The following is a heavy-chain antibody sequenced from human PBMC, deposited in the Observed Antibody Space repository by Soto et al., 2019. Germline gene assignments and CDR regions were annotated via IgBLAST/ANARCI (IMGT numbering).Heavy chain of an antibody. CDR2: ISYDGSNK. CDR3: STEGHSGSYLNDAFDI. D-gene: IGHD1-26*01. J-gene: IGHJ3*02. Sequence: GGSLRLSCAASGFTFSSYAMHWVRQAPGKGLEWVAVISYDGSNKYYADSVKGRFTISRDNSKNTLYLQMNSLRAEDTAVYYCSTEGHSGSYLNDAFDIWGQGTMVTVSS. CDR1: GFTFSSYA. V-gene: IGHV3-30-3*01.